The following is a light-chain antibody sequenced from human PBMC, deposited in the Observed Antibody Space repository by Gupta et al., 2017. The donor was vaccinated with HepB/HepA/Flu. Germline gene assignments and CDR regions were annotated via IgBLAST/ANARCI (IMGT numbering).Light chain of an antibody. CDR1: QSISSW. CDR3: QQYNSSLFT. V-gene: IGKV1-5*03. Sequence: DIQMTQSPSPLSASVGDRVTITCRASQSISSWLAWYQQKPGKAPKLLIYKASSLESGVPSRFSGSGSGTEFTLTISSLQPDDFATYYCQQYNSSLFTFGPGTKVDIK. J-gene: IGKJ3*01. CDR2: KAS.